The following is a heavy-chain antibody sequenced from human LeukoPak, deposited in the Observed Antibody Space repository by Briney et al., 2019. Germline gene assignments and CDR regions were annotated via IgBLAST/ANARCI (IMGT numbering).Heavy chain of an antibody. Sequence: ASVKVSCKASGGTFSSYAISWVRQAPGQGLEWMGRIIPILGIANYAQKFQGRVTITADKSTSTAYMELSSLRSEDTAVYYCARLAGDDYGDPLALGIWGQGTMVTVSS. CDR1: GGTFSSYA. J-gene: IGHJ3*02. CDR3: ARLAGDDYGDPLALGI. CDR2: IIPILGIA. V-gene: IGHV1-69*04. D-gene: IGHD4-17*01.